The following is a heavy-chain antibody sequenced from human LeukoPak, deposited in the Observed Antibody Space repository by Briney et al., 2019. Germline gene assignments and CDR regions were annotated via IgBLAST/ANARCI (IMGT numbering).Heavy chain of an antibody. CDR1: GFTFSSYW. J-gene: IGHJ5*01. CDR2: INSDGSST. D-gene: IGHD6-19*01. Sequence: GGSLRLSCAASGFTFSSYWMHWVRQAPGKGLVWVSRINSDGSSTRYADAVKGRFTISRDNSKNTLYLQMNSLRAEDTALYYCARAPYSSGWYDCWGQGTLVTVSS. V-gene: IGHV3-74*01. CDR3: ARAPYSSGWYDC.